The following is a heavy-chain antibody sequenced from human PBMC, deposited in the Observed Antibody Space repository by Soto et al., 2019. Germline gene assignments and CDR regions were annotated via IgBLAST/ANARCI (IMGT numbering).Heavy chain of an antibody. CDR3: ARLGFYYDFLTGYYNVHHYYGIDV. CDR1: GYTFTDYL. V-gene: IGHV5-51*01. Sequence: PVELQNISCKGAGYTFTDYLFGWVGHMPGKSMEWMGIIYPGDSETRYSPSFQGQVTISVDKSITTAYVQWSSLKASDTATYYCARLGFYYDFLTGYYNVHHYYGIDVWLQGTTVTVTS. CDR2: IYPGDSET. J-gene: IGHJ6*02. D-gene: IGHD3-9*01.